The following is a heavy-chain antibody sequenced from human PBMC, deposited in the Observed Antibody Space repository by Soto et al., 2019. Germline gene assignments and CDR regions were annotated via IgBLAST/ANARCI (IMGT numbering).Heavy chain of an antibody. Sequence: QVHLVQSGAEVKKPGASVKVSCQASGYAFTTYGITWVRQAPGQGLEWMGWISAHNGNTNYAQKLQGRVTVTRDTSTSTAYMELRSLRSDDTAVYYCARGRYGDYWGQGAPVTPSS. CDR2: ISAHNGNT. J-gene: IGHJ4*02. CDR1: GYAFTTYG. CDR3: ARGRYGDY. V-gene: IGHV1-18*01. D-gene: IGHD1-1*01.